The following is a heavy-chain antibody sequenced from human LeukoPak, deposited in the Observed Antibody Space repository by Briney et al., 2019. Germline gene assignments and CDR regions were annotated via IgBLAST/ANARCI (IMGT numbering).Heavy chain of an antibody. CDR1: GGSISSSSYY. Sequence: SETLSLTCTVSGGSISSSSYYWGWIRQPPGKGLEWIGSIYYSGSAYYNPSLKSRVAISVDTSKSQFSLKLSSVTAADTAVYYCATEEKYYYDSSGYFAYWGQGTLVTVSS. V-gene: IGHV4-39*07. CDR3: ATEEKYYYDSSGYFAY. D-gene: IGHD3-22*01. J-gene: IGHJ4*02. CDR2: IYYSGSA.